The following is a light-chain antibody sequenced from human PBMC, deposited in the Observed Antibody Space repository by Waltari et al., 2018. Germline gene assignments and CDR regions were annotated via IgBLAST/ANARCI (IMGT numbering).Light chain of an antibody. J-gene: IGLJ2*01. CDR1: SVQRLY. CDR3: QSADTNFANHVL. CDR2: KDS. Sequence: SYGLTQPPSVSVSQGQTARNTCSEESVQRLYAYWYQQKAGQAPVLLIYKDSERPSGIAERFSGSSSGTTATLTISGVQAEDEADYFCQSADTNFANHVLFGGGTQLTVL. V-gene: IGLV3-25*03.